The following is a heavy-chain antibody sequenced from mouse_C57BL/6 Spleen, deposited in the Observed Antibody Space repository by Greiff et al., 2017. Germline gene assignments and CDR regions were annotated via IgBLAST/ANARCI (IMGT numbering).Heavy chain of an antibody. Sequence: QVQLQQPGAELVRPGSSVKLSCKASGYTFTSYWMDWVKQRPGQGLEWIGNIYPSDSETHYNQKFTDKATLTVDKSSSTAYMQLSSLTSEDYAVYYCARSYYDYDGWFAYWGQGTLVTVSA. D-gene: IGHD2-4*01. V-gene: IGHV1-61*01. J-gene: IGHJ3*01. CDR3: ARSYYDYDGWFAY. CDR2: IYPSDSET. CDR1: GYTFTSYW.